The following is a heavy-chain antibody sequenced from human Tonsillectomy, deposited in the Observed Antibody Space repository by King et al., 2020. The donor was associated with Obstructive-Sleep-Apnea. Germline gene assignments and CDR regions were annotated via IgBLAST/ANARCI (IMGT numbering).Heavy chain of an antibody. V-gene: IGHV5-51*01. Sequence: QLVQSAAEVKKPGESLKISCKGSGYSFASYWIGWVRQMPGKGLEWMGIIYPGDSDTTYSPSFQGQVTISADRSIGTAYLQWSSLKASDTAMYFCARHTGLDQQLVLDYWGQGTLVTVSS. D-gene: IGHD6-13*01. CDR3: ARHTGLDQQLVLDY. CDR1: GYSFASYW. CDR2: IYPGDSDT. J-gene: IGHJ4*02.